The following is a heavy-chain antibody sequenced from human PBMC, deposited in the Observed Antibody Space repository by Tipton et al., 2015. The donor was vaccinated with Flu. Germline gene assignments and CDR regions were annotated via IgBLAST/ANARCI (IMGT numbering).Heavy chain of an antibody. V-gene: IGHV4-39*07. CDR3: ARVYYYDSSGYYGNAFDI. CDR1: GGSISSSSYY. Sequence: TLSLTCTVSGGSISSSSYYWGWIRQPPGKGLEWIGSIYYSGSTYYNPSPKSRVTISVDTSKNQFSLKLSSVTAADTAVYYCARVYYYDSSGYYGNAFDIWGQGTMVTVSS. CDR2: IYYSGST. D-gene: IGHD3-22*01. J-gene: IGHJ3*02.